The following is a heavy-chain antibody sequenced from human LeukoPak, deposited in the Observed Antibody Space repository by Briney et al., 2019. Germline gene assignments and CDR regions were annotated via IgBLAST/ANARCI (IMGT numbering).Heavy chain of an antibody. CDR2: ISYDGSNK. CDR3: ARAARRGYYYYGMDV. J-gene: IGHJ6*02. Sequence: GGSLRLSCAGSGFPFSPAWMSWVRQAPGKGLEWVAVISYDGSNKYYADSVKGRFTISRDNSKNTLYLQMNSLRAEDTAVYYCARAARRGYYYYGMDVWGQGTTVTVSS. CDR1: GFPFSPAW. D-gene: IGHD6-25*01. V-gene: IGHV3-30-3*01.